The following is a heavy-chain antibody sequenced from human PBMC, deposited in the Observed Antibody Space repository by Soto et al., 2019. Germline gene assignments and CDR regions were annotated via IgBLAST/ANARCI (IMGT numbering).Heavy chain of an antibody. CDR3: ARGVRTYYAMDV. J-gene: IGHJ6*02. CDR1: GFTFSSYW. V-gene: IGHV3-74*01. Sequence: GGSLRLSCAASGFTFSSYWMHWVRQAPGKGLVWVSRINSDGSSTSYADSVKGRFTISRDNAKNTLYLQMNSLRAEDTAVYYCARGVRTYYAMDVWGQGTTVTVSS. CDR2: INSDGSST. D-gene: IGHD3-16*01.